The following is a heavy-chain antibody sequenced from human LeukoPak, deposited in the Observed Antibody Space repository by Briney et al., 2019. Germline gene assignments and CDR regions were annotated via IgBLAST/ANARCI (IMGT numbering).Heavy chain of an antibody. CDR1: GDYIRSSSYY. Sequence: SETLSLTCTVSGDYIRSSSYYWGWIRQPPWKGLEWIGSIFHSGSTYYNLSLKSRVTISVDTSKNQFSLNLNPVTAADTAVYFCARHFSTDAFDIWGQGTMVTVSS. J-gene: IGHJ3*02. D-gene: IGHD2/OR15-2a*01. CDR2: IFHSGST. CDR3: ARHFSTDAFDI. V-gene: IGHV4-39*01.